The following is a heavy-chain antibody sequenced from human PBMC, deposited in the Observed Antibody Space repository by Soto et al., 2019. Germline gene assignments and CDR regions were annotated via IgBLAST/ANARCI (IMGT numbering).Heavy chain of an antibody. J-gene: IGHJ4*02. Sequence: GGSLRLSCAASGVSVSHYWMHWVRQAPGKGLVWVSRISPDGRTTTYADSVKGRFTISRDNAKSTLYLQMNSLTVEDGAVYYCADSWLPTSYWGPGTLVTVSS. CDR1: GVSVSHYW. D-gene: IGHD3-10*01. V-gene: IGHV3-74*01. CDR3: ADSWLPTSY. CDR2: ISPDGRTT.